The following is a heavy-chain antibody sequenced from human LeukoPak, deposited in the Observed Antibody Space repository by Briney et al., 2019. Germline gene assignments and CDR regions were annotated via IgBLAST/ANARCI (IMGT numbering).Heavy chain of an antibody. CDR1: GYTFNRYG. CDR3: ARGHSTSWPEYFQH. D-gene: IGHD6-13*01. CDR2: ISAYNGNT. J-gene: IGHJ1*01. V-gene: IGHV1-18*01. Sequence: GASVKVSCKASGYTFNRYGISWVRQAPGQGLEWMGWISAYNGNTKNAQNLQGRVTMTTDTSTTTAYMELRSLKSDDTAVYYCARGHSTSWPEYFQHWGQGTLVTVSS.